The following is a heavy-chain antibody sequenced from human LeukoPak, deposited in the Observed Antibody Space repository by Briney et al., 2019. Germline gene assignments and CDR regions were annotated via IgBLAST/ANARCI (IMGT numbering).Heavy chain of an antibody. D-gene: IGHD2-2*01. V-gene: IGHV3-30*18. J-gene: IGHJ4*02. CDR2: ISHDGSNK. Sequence: PGGSLRLSCAASGFTFSSYGMHWVRQAPGKGLEWVAVISHDGSNKYYADSVKGRFTISRYNSKNTLYLQMNSLRAEDTAVYYCAKDRVPRPAALLDYWGQGTLVTVSS. CDR3: AKDRVPRPAALLDY. CDR1: GFTFSSYG.